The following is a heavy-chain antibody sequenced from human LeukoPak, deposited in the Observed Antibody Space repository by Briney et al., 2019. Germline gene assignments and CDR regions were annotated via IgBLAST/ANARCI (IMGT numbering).Heavy chain of an antibody. D-gene: IGHD4-11*01. V-gene: IGHV3-23*01. CDR3: AKGRLKGDYRRTGLDY. CDR2: ISGSGGST. J-gene: IGHJ4*02. CDR1: GFTFSSYA. Sequence: PGGSLRLSCAASGFTFSSYAMSWVRQAPRKGLEWVSAISGSGGSTYYADSVKGRFTISRDNSKNTLYLQMNSLRAEDTAVYYCAKGRLKGDYRRTGLDYWGQGTLVTVSS.